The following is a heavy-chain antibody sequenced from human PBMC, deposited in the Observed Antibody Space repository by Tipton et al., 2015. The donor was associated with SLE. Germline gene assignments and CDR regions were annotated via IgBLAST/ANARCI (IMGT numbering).Heavy chain of an antibody. CDR1: GGSISSYY. CDR2: IYYSGST. CDR3: ARGWGSWPYYFDY. Sequence: TLSLTCTVSGGSISSYYWSWIRQPPGKGLEWIGYIYYSGSTNYNPSLNSRVTISVDTTKNQFSLKLSSVTAADTAVYYCARGWGSWPYYFDYWGQGTLVTVSS. J-gene: IGHJ4*02. V-gene: IGHV4-59*01. D-gene: IGHD6-13*01.